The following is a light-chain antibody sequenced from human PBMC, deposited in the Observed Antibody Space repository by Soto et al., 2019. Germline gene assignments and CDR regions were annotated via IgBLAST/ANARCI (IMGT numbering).Light chain of an antibody. CDR3: QQYNYYSRT. Sequence: DIQMTQSPSTLSASVGDRVTITCRASQSISSWLAWYQQKPGKAPKLLIYKAASLESGVSSRFSGSGSGTEFTLTISSLQPDDFATYYCQQYNYYSRTFGQGTKVEIK. J-gene: IGKJ1*01. CDR2: KAA. CDR1: QSISSW. V-gene: IGKV1-5*03.